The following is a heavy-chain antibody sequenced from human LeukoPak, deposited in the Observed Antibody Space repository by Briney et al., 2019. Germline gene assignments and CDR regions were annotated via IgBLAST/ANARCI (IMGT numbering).Heavy chain of an antibody. J-gene: IGHJ4*02. V-gene: IGHV4-61*08. Sequence: SETLSLTCTVSGVSISSGVYYWTWIRQHPGRGLEWIGYIYYSGSTNHNPSLKSRVTISVDPSKNQFSLKLSSVTAADTAVYYCARGGSDDYIDYWGQGTLVTVSS. CDR2: IYYSGST. CDR3: ARGGSDDYIDY. D-gene: IGHD6-19*01. CDR1: GVSISSGVYY.